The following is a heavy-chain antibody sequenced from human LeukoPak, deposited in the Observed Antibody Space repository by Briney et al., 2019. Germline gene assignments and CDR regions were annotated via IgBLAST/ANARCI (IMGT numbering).Heavy chain of an antibody. CDR2: IYYSGST. V-gene: IGHV4-59*12. D-gene: IGHD3-3*01. CDR1: GGSISSYY. J-gene: IGHJ5*02. Sequence: SETLSLTCTVSGGSISSYYWSWIRQPPGKGLEWIGYIYYSGSTYYNPSLKSRVTISVDTSKNQFSLKLSSVTAADTAVYYCARDQPPYYDFWSGYSMGNNWFDPWGQGTLVTVSS. CDR3: ARDQPPYYDFWSGYSMGNNWFDP.